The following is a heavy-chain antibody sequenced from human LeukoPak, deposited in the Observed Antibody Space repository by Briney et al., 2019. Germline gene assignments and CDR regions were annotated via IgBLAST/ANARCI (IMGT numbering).Heavy chain of an antibody. CDR1: GYTFTSYY. J-gene: IGHJ4*02. D-gene: IGHD6-19*01. CDR2: INPSGGST. V-gene: IGHV1-46*03. Sequence: ASVKVSCKASGYTFTSYYIHWVRQAPGQGLEWMGIINPSGGSTSYAQKFQGRLTMSRDTSTSTVYKELSSLRSEDTAVYYCAREEGVVAGTFDFWGQGTLVTVSS. CDR3: AREEGVVAGTFDF.